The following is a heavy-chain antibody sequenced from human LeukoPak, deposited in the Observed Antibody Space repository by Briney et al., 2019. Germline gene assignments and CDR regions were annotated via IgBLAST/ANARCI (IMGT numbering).Heavy chain of an antibody. CDR1: GGSISGYY. CDR3: AGDRSRVAAGYSSGWPAGYFDY. V-gene: IGHV4-59*12. D-gene: IGHD6-19*01. CDR2: LYYMRGA. Sequence: SETLSLTCTVSGGSISGYYWNWSRQPPGKGVEWIGNLYYMRGAWYKSSLKSRVTTSVDTSRNEFSLQLNSVTPEDTAVYYCAGDRSRVAAGYSSGWPAGYFDYWGQGTLVTVSS. J-gene: IGHJ4*02.